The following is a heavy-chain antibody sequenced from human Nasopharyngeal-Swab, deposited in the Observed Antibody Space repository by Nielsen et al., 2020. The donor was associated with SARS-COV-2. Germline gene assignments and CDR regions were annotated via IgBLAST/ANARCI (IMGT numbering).Heavy chain of an antibody. D-gene: IGHD3-9*01. V-gene: IGHV3-21*01. CDR2: ISSSSSNI. J-gene: IGHJ6*02. CDR1: GFTFSSYS. Sequence: GGSLRLSCAASGFTFSSYSMNWVRKAPGKGLEGVPSISSSSSNIYYADSVKGRFTISRDNAKNSLYLQMNSLRAEDTAVYYCARGCVLTRPSCYYYGMDVWGQGTSVTVS. CDR3: ARGCVLTRPSCYYYGMDV.